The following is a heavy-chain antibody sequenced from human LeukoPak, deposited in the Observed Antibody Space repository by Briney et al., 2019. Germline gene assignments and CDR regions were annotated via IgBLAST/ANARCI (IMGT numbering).Heavy chain of an antibody. V-gene: IGHV3-53*01. CDR2: IYSVGST. Sequence: GGSLRLSCAASGFTVSSNYMSWVRQAPGKGLEWVSVIYSVGSTYYADSVKGRFTISRDNSKNTLYLQMNSLRAEDPAVYYCARGLDDSSSWSYYFDYWGQGTLVTVSS. CDR3: ARGLDDSSSWSYYFDY. D-gene: IGHD6-13*01. J-gene: IGHJ4*02. CDR1: GFTVSSNY.